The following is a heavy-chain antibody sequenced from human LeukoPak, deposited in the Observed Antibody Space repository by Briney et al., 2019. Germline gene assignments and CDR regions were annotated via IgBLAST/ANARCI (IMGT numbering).Heavy chain of an antibody. CDR2: IRSDGSDK. Sequence: GGSLRLSCAASGFTFSTYGMHWVRQAPGKGLQWVAFIRSDGSDKYYADSVKGRFTISRDNSKNTLFLQMNTLRTTAVYYCAKGFNYGSGRYEYYQHWGRGTLVTVSS. J-gene: IGHJ1*01. CDR3: AKGFNYGSGRYEYYQH. D-gene: IGHD3-10*01. V-gene: IGHV3-30*02. CDR1: GFTFSTYG.